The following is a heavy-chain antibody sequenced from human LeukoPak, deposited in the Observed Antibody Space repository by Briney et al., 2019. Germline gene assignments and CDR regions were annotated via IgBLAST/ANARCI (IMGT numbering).Heavy chain of an antibody. J-gene: IGHJ4*02. V-gene: IGHV1-2*02. D-gene: IGHD6-13*01. CDR2: INPNSGGT. Sequence: GASVKVSCKASGYTFTGYYMHWVRQAPGQGFEWMGWINPNSGGTNNAQKFQGRVTMTRDTSISTAYMELSRLRSDDTAVYYCARGPNPTLYSSSWYYFDYWGQGTLVTVSS. CDR1: GYTFTGYY. CDR3: ARGPNPTLYSSSWYYFDY.